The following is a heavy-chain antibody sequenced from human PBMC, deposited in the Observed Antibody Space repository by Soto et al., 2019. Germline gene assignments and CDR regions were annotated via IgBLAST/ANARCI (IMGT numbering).Heavy chain of an antibody. CDR1: GDSVSSNSAA. Sequence: PSQTLSLTCAISGDSVSSNSAAWNWIRQSPSRGLEWLGRTYYRSKWYNDYAVSVKSRITINPDTSKNQFSLQLSSVTPEDTAVYYCARELAARKGYYYYYGMDVWGQGTTVTVSS. CDR3: ARELAARKGYYYYYGMDV. J-gene: IGHJ6*02. V-gene: IGHV6-1*01. CDR2: TYYRSKWYN. D-gene: IGHD6-6*01.